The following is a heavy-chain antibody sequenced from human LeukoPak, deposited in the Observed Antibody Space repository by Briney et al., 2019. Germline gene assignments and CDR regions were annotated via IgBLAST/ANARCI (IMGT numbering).Heavy chain of an antibody. D-gene: IGHD6-13*01. CDR2: ISDSGDIT. V-gene: IGHV3-23*01. J-gene: IGHJ4*02. CDR3: AKGSF. CDR1: GLTFTKYD. Sequence: GGSLRLSCAVSGLTFTKYDMSWVRQAPGKGLEWVSGISDSGDITYYADSVKGRFTISRDNSKNMLHLQMNSLRADDAAVYHCAKGSFWGQGTLVTVSS.